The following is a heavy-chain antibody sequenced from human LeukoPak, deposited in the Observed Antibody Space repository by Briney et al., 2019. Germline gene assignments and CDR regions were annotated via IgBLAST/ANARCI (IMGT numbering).Heavy chain of an antibody. V-gene: IGHV3-74*01. CDR3: ARGPAANSGNYYVGDY. Sequence: PGGSLRLSCAASGFTFSSYSMNWVRQAPGKGLVWVSRINSAESSTNYADSVKGRFTISRDNAKNTLYLQMNSLRAEDTAVYYCARGPAANSGNYYVGDYWGQGALVTVSS. CDR1: GFTFSSYS. CDR2: INSAESST. J-gene: IGHJ4*02. D-gene: IGHD1-26*01.